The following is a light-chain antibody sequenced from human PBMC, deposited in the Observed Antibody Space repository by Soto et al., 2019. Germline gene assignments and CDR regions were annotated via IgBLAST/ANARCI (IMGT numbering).Light chain of an antibody. Sequence: DIQMNQSPRFLSASVGDRVTITCRASQNIRTYLTWYQQKPGKGPTVLIYAASTLQRGVPSRFSGSTTGTDFTLTITGLQPEDSATYYCQQTRSVPRTFGLGTKVEIK. CDR2: AAS. V-gene: IGKV1-39*01. CDR3: QQTRSVPRT. CDR1: QNIRTY. J-gene: IGKJ1*01.